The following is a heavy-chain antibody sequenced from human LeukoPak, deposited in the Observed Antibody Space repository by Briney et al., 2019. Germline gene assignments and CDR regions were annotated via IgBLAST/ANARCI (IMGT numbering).Heavy chain of an antibody. CDR3: ARGGYSSSWYWWFDP. J-gene: IGHJ5*02. Sequence: GASVKVSCKASGYTFTSYGISWVRQAPGQGLEWMGWISAYNGNTNYAQMLQGRVTMTTDTSTSTAYMELRSLRSDDTAVYYCARGGYSSSWYWWFDPWGQGTLVTVSS. V-gene: IGHV1-18*04. CDR1: GYTFTSYG. CDR2: ISAYNGNT. D-gene: IGHD6-13*01.